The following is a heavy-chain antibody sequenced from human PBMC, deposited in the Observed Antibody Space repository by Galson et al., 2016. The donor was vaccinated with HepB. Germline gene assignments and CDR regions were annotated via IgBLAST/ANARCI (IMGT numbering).Heavy chain of an antibody. CDR1: GYTFTDYY. CDR2: INPNSGGT. D-gene: IGHD6-25*01. V-gene: IGHV1-2*04. J-gene: IGHJ3*02. CDR3: ATSTGYRSGWGAFDI. Sequence: SVKVSCKASGYTFTDYYMHWVRQAPGQGLEWMGWINPNSGGTNYAQKFQGWVTMTRDTSISTAYMELTSLTSDATAIYYCATSTGYRSGWGAFDIWGRGTMVTVSS.